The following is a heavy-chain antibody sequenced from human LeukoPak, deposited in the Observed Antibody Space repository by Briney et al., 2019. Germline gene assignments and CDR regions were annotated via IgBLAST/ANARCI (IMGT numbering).Heavy chain of an antibody. CDR2: IIPIFGTA. J-gene: IGHJ5*02. D-gene: IGHD3-22*01. CDR1: GGTFSSYA. CDR3: ARSRRGYGSNNWFDP. Sequence: GASVKVSCKASGGTFSSYAISWVRQAPGQGLEWMGGIIPIFGTANYAQKFQGRVTITTDESTSTAYMELSSLRSEDTAVYYCARSRRGYGSNNWFDPWGQGTLVTVSS. V-gene: IGHV1-69*05.